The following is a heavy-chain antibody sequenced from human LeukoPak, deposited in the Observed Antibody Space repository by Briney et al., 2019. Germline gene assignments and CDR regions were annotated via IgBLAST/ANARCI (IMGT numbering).Heavy chain of an antibody. J-gene: IGHJ5*02. Sequence: GESLKISCKSSGYTFSSYGMHWVRQAPGKGLEWVAVIWYDGSNKYYADSVKGRFTISRDNSKNTLYLQMNSLRAEDTAVYYCARPQGPYYDILTGSDWFDPWGQGTLVTVSS. CDR1: GYTFSSYG. CDR2: IWYDGSNK. D-gene: IGHD3-9*01. CDR3: ARPQGPYYDILTGSDWFDP. V-gene: IGHV3-33*01.